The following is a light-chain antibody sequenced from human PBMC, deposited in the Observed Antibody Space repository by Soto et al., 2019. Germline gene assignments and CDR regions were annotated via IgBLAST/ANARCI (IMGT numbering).Light chain of an antibody. CDR2: GAS. J-gene: IGKJ1*01. CDR1: QSVSSN. V-gene: IGKV3-15*01. Sequence: EIVMTQSPATLSVSPGERATLSCRASQSVSSNLAWYQQKRGQAPRLLIYGASTRATGIPARFSGSGSGTEFTLTISSLQSEDFAVYYCHQDNDWPPWTFGQGTKVEIK. CDR3: HQDNDWPPWT.